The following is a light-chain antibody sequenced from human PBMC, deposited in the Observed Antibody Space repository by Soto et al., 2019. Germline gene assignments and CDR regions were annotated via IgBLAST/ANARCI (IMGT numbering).Light chain of an antibody. CDR3: CSYASSGIYWV. Sequence: QSALTQPPSASGSPGQSVTISCTGTSSDVGKYDYVSWFQHHPGKAPKLIIYEGSKWPPGVSDRFSGSNSGNTASLTISGLQAEDEADYYCCSYASSGIYWVFGEGTKLTVL. V-gene: IGLV2-23*01. CDR1: SSDVGKYDY. CDR2: EGS. J-gene: IGLJ3*02.